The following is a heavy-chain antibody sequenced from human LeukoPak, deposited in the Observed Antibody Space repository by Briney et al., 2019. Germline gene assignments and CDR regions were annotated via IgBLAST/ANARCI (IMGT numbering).Heavy chain of an antibody. V-gene: IGHV3-30*03. CDR1: GFSFTMYG. D-gene: IGHD4-17*01. CDR3: ARPRPSYSTVTPLEY. Sequence: GRPLRLSCAASGFSFTMYGIHWVRQAPGKGLEWVAVISSRGDTEDYRDSVKGRFTISRDNSQRTVFLQMNRLTFEDTGVYYCARPRPSYSTVTPLEYWGRGTLVIVSS. J-gene: IGHJ4*02. CDR2: ISSRGDTE.